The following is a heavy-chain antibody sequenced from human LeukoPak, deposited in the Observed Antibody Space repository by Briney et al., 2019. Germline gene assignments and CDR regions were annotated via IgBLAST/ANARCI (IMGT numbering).Heavy chain of an antibody. CDR3: ARRAAAGLDY. J-gene: IGHJ4*02. CDR2: ISGDGGST. D-gene: IGHD6-13*01. Sequence: GGSLRLSCAASGFTSDDYAMHWFRQAPGKGLEWVSLISGDGGSTYYADSVKGRFTISRDNSKNSLYLQMNRLSTEDTALYYCARRAAAGLDYWGQGTLVTVSS. CDR1: GFTSDDYA. V-gene: IGHV3-43*02.